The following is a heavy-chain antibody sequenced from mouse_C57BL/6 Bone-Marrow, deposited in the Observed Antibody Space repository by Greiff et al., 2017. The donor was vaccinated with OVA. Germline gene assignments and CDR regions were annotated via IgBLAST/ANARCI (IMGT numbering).Heavy chain of an antibody. CDR3: TSSTVVAPGFAY. Sequence: VQLKESGAELVRPGASVKLSCTASGFNIKDDYMHWVKQRPEQGLEWIGRIDPENGDTEYASKFQGKATITADTSSNTAYLQLSSLTSEDTAVYYCTSSTVVAPGFAYWGQGTLVTVSA. J-gene: IGHJ3*01. CDR2: IDPENGDT. D-gene: IGHD1-1*01. V-gene: IGHV14-4*01. CDR1: GFNIKDDY.